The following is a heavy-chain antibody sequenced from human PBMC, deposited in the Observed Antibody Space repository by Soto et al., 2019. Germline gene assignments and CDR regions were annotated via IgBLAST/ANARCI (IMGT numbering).Heavy chain of an antibody. D-gene: IGHD3-10*01. J-gene: IGHJ5*02. CDR1: GFIFSDYG. V-gene: IGHV3-30*18. CDR3: AKPMVRGGLYNWLDP. Sequence: QVQLVESGGGVVQPGRSLRLSCAASGFIFSDYGMHWVRQAPGKGLEWVALISNDGSSENYADSVKGRFTISRDNSKNTLYLQMNSLRADDTAVYYCAKPMVRGGLYNWLDPWGQGTLVTVSS. CDR2: ISNDGSSE.